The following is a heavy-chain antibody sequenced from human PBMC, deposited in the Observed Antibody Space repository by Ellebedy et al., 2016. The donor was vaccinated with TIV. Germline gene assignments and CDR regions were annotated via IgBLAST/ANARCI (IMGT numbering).Heavy chain of an antibody. CDR2: INLDGSEK. Sequence: PGGSLRLSCAASGFTFSNYWMSWVPQAPGKGLEWVANINLDGSEKHYVDSVKGRFTISRDNAKTSLYLQMHSLRAEDTAVYYCAVRSDWDFRCYWGQGTLVTVSS. CDR1: GFTFSNYW. J-gene: IGHJ4*02. D-gene: IGHD1-26*01. CDR3: AVRSDWDFRCY. V-gene: IGHV3-7*03.